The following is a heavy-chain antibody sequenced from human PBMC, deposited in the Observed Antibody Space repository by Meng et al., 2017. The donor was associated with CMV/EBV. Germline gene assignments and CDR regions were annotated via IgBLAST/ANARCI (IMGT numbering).Heavy chain of an antibody. CDR1: GFTFSSYE. D-gene: IGHD6-19*01. V-gene: IGHV3-48*03. J-gene: IGHJ4*02. CDR3: ARDLWRIIAVAEGGGDY. CDR2: ISSSGSTI. Sequence: GESLKISCAASGFTFSSYEMNWVRQAPGKGLEWVSYISSSGSTIYYADSVKGRFTISRDNAKNSLYLQMNSLRAEDTAVYYCARDLWRIIAVAEGGGDYWGQGTLVTVSA.